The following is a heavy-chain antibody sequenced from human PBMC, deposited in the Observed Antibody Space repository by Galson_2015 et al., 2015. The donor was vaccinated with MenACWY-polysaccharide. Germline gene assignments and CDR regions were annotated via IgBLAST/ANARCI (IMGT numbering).Heavy chain of an antibody. V-gene: IGHV5-51*03. CDR2: IYPGDSDT. J-gene: IGHJ6*02. CDR3: ARNYGLYV. Sequence: QSGAEVKKPGESLKISCKGSGYSFTNYWIAWVRQMPGKGLEWMGIIYPGDSDTRYSPSFEGQVTISADKSINTAYLQWRTLKASDTAMYYCARNYGLYVWGQGTTVTVSS. CDR1: GYSFTNYW.